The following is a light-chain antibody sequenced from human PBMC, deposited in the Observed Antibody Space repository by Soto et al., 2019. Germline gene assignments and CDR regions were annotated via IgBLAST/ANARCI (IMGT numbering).Light chain of an antibody. CDR2: DAS. J-gene: IGKJ2*01. V-gene: IGKV3-15*01. CDR1: QSISSK. CDR3: QQYTNWLMYT. Sequence: EIVMTQSPATLSVSPGERVTLSCRASQSISSKLAWYQQKPGQAPRLLIYDASTRATGIPARFSGSGSGTEFTFTITSLQSEDFAVYYCQQYTNWLMYTFGQGTKLEIK.